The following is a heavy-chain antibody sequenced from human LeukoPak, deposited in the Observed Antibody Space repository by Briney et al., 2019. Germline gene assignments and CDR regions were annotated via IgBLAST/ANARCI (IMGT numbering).Heavy chain of an antibody. Sequence: WGSLRLSCAASGFSFSSHWMHWVRQVPGKGLVWVSRINNDGSSTTYADTVKGRFTISRDNAKNTLYLHMHSLRADDTAVYYCAREVSGDLWFNWFDPWGQGTLVTVSS. CDR3: AREVSGDLWFNWFDP. V-gene: IGHV3-74*01. D-gene: IGHD4-17*01. CDR1: GFSFSSHW. J-gene: IGHJ5*02. CDR2: INNDGSST.